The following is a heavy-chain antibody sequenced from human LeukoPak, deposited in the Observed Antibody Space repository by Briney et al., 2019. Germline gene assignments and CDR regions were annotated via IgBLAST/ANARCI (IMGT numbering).Heavy chain of an antibody. Sequence: GSLRLSCAASGLTFSNYAMNWVRQAPGKGLEWVSAISGSGDNTYYGDSVKGRFTNSRDNSKNTLFLQMNSLRAEDTAVYYCAKVKTVTTGAFDIWGQGTMVTVS. CDR3: AKVKTVTTGAFDI. D-gene: IGHD4-17*01. CDR1: GLTFSNYA. J-gene: IGHJ3*02. V-gene: IGHV3-23*01. CDR2: ISGSGDNT.